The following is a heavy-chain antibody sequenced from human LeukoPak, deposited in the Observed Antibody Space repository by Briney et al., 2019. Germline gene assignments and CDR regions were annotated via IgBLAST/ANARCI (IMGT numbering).Heavy chain of an antibody. D-gene: IGHD3-10*01. CDR1: GGSISSGSYC. V-gene: IGHV4-61*09. CDR2: IHISGNT. Sequence: SQTLSLTCNVSGGSISSGSYCWSWVRQPAGKGLEWIGHIHISGNTIYNPSLKSRVTVSLDTSKNQFSLKLSSVTATDTAVYYCARQLYSSGSYYAPMDVWGKGTTVTISS. J-gene: IGHJ6*03. CDR3: ARQLYSSGSYYAPMDV.